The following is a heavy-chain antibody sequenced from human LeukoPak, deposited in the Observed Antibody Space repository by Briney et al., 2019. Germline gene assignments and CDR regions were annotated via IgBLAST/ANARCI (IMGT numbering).Heavy chain of an antibody. CDR3: AREGGLNYYDSSGYYYS. J-gene: IGHJ4*02. V-gene: IGHV1-2*06. CDR2: INPNSGGT. Sequence: ASVKVSCKASGYTFTGYYMHWVRQAPGQGLEWMGRINPNSGGTNYAQKFQGKVTMTRDTSITTAYMELSRLRSDDTAVYYCAREGGLNYYDSSGYYYSWGQGPLVTVSS. CDR1: GYTFTGYY. D-gene: IGHD3-22*01.